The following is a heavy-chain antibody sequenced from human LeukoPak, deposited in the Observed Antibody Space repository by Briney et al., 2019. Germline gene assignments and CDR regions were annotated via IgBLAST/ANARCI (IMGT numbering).Heavy chain of an antibody. CDR3: ARYVDIVATIDY. D-gene: IGHD5-12*01. CDR1: GFTFSSYS. Sequence: GGSLRLSCAASGFTFSSYSMNWVRQAPGKGLEWVSSISGSSSYIYYADSVKGRFTISRDNAKNSLYLQMNSLRAEDTAVYYCARYVDIVATIDYWGQGTLVTVSS. CDR2: ISGSSSYI. V-gene: IGHV3-21*01. J-gene: IGHJ4*02.